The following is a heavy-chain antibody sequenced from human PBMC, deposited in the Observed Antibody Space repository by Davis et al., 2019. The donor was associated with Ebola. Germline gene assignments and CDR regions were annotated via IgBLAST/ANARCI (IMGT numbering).Heavy chain of an antibody. CDR3: ARWSAAIDY. Sequence: AASVKVSCKASGYTFTYRYLHWVRQAPGQGLEWMGIINPSGGSTSYAQKFQGRVTMTRDTSTSTVYMELSSLRSEDTAVYYCARWSAAIDYWGQGTLVTVSS. V-gene: IGHV1-46*01. J-gene: IGHJ4*02. CDR1: GYTFTYRY. D-gene: IGHD2-15*01. CDR2: INPSGGST.